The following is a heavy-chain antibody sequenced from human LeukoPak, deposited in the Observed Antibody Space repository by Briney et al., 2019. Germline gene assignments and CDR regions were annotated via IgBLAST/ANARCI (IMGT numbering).Heavy chain of an antibody. Sequence: ASVKVSCKASGYTFTSYGISWVRQAPGQGLEWMGWISAYNGNTNYAQKLPGRVTMTTDTSTSTAYMELRSQRSDDTAVYYCAREYYYDSSGYPDYWGQGTLVTVSS. CDR3: AREYYYDSSGYPDY. CDR1: GYTFTSYG. CDR2: ISAYNGNT. V-gene: IGHV1-18*01. D-gene: IGHD3-22*01. J-gene: IGHJ4*02.